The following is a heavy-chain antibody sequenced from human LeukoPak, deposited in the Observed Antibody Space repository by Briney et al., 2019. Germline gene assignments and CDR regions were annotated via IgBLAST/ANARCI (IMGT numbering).Heavy chain of an antibody. CDR1: GFTFSSSA. CDR2: ISNNGGYT. Sequence: GGSLRLSCAASGFTFSSSAMSWVRQAPGKGLEWVSAISNNGGYTYYADSVEGRFTISRDNAKNSLYLQMNSLRAEDTAVYYCARVATNDFWSGYHYYFDYWGQGTLVTVSS. J-gene: IGHJ4*02. V-gene: IGHV3-21*03. CDR3: ARVATNDFWSGYHYYFDY. D-gene: IGHD3-3*01.